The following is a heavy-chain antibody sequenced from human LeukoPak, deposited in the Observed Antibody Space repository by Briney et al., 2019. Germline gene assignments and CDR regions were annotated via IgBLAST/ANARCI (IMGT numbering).Heavy chain of an antibody. CDR1: GFTFSSYA. V-gene: IGHV3-30*04. CDR3: ARDRLAFSSSWYPADY. J-gene: IGHJ4*02. D-gene: IGHD6-13*01. Sequence: GGSLRLSCAASGFTFSSYAMHWVRQAPGKGLEWVAVLTYDENTKYYAATVKGRFTISRDNSKNTLSLQLNSLTADDTAVYYCARDRLAFSSSWYPADYWGQGTLVSVSS. CDR2: LTYDENTK.